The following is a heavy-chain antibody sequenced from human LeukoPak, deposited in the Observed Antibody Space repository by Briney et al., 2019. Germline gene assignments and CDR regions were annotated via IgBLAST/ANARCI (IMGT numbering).Heavy chain of an antibody. CDR1: GFTFSSYA. J-gene: IGHJ4*02. CDR3: AKRNTMIRGGPCFDH. CDR2: ISYDGSNK. D-gene: IGHD3-10*01. V-gene: IGHV3-30*04. Sequence: GGSLRLSCAASGFTFSSYAMHWVRQAPGKGLEWVAVISYDGSNKYYADSVKGRFTIYRDNSKNTLYLQMNDLRPEDTAKYYCAKRNTMIRGGPCFDHWGQGLLVTVSS.